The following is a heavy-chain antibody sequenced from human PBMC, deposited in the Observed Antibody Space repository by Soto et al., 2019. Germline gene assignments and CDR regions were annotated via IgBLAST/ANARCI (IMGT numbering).Heavy chain of an antibody. Sequence: QVQLVQSGGGVVQPGRSLRLSCAASGFTFSSYDMHWVRQPPGKGLEWLAVISFDGKNKQSVDSVKGRFTISRDNSKNTLFLQMDSMRPEDTAVFFCAKSKSNHLPPFFDSWGQGTLVTVSS. CDR2: ISFDGKNK. D-gene: IGHD4-4*01. CDR1: GFTFSSYD. CDR3: AKSKSNHLPPFFDS. J-gene: IGHJ4*02. V-gene: IGHV3-30*18.